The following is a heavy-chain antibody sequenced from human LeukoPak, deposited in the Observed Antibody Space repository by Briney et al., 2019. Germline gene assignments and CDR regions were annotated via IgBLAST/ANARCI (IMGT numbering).Heavy chain of an antibody. CDR1: GFSFTDYY. J-gene: IGHJ6*03. Sequence: PGGSLRLSCEASGFSFTDYYVTWIRQAPGKGLDWVSYISRTGHSTYYGDSVAGRFTISRDTAKNSLFLQMTSLRAEDTAAYYCARAGDSGHFPLGYFYYMDVWGKGTTVTVSS. CDR3: ARAGDSGHFPLGYFYYMDV. D-gene: IGHD2-21*02. CDR2: ISRTGHST. V-gene: IGHV3-11*01.